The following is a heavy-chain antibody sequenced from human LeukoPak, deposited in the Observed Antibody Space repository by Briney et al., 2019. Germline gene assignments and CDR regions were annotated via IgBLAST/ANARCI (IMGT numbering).Heavy chain of an antibody. V-gene: IGHV4-34*01. Sequence: KPSETLSLTCAVYGGSFSGYYWSWIRQPPGKGLEWIGEINHSGSTNYNPSLKSRVTISVDTSKNRFSLKLSSVTAADTAVYYCARGRRDGYIDWGQGTLVTVSS. J-gene: IGHJ4*02. CDR2: INHSGST. CDR1: GGSFSGYY. D-gene: IGHD5-24*01. CDR3: ARGRRDGYID.